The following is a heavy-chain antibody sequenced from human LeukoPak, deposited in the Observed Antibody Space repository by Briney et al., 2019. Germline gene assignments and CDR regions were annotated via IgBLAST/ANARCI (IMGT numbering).Heavy chain of an antibody. CDR1: GYTFTSYY. V-gene: IGHV1-46*01. CDR3: ARGYCSSTSCSWFDP. D-gene: IGHD2-2*01. CDR2: INPSNGST. J-gene: IGHJ5*02. Sequence: ASVKVSCKASGYTFTSYYIHWVRQAPGQGLEWMGKINPSNGSTSYAQKFQGRVTMTTDTSTSTVYMELSSLRSEDTAVYYCARGYCSSTSCSWFDPWGQGTLVTVSS.